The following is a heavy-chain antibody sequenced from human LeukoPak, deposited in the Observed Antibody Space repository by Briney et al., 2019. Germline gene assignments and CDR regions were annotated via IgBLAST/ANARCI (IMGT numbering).Heavy chain of an antibody. J-gene: IGHJ6*03. CDR1: GFMFSDYG. Sequence: GRSLRLSCAASGFMFSDYGMHWVRQAPGKELEWVAAICYDVSNIFYADSVKGRFTISRDNSKNALYLQMNSLRAEDTADYYCAKEGDRGEALYYYYMDVWGNGTTVTVSS. CDR3: AKEGDRGEALYYYYMDV. D-gene: IGHD3-10*01. V-gene: IGHV3-33*06. CDR2: ICYDVSNI.